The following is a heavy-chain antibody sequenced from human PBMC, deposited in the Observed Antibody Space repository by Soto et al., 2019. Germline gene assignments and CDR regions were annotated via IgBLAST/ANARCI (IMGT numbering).Heavy chain of an antibody. CDR2: IIPIFGTA. J-gene: IGHJ2*01. D-gene: IGHD2-8*01. Sequence: QVQLVQSGAEVKKPGSSVKVSCKASGGTFSSYAISWVRQAPGQGLEWMGGIIPIFGTANYAQKFQGRVTITADESTRTAYMELSSLRYEDTAVYYCARTITNGVGYWYFDLWGRGTLIPVST. CDR1: GGTFSSYA. V-gene: IGHV1-69*01. CDR3: ARTITNGVGYWYFDL.